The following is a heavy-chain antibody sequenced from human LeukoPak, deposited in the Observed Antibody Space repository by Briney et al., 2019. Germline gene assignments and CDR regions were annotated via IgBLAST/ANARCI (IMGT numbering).Heavy chain of an antibody. Sequence: GESLKISCKGSGYSFTSYWIGWVRQMPGKGLEWMGIIYPGDSDTRYSPSFQGQVTISADKSISTAYLQWSSLKASDTAMYYCARRGYCSGGSCCSFDYWGQGTLVTVSS. CDR2: IYPGDSDT. V-gene: IGHV5-51*01. CDR1: GYSFTSYW. J-gene: IGHJ4*02. CDR3: ARRGYCSGGSCCSFDY. D-gene: IGHD2-15*01.